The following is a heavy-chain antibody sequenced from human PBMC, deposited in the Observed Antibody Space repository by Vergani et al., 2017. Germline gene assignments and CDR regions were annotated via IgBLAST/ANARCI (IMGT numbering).Heavy chain of an antibody. CDR2: IRFDGSNE. J-gene: IGHJ4*02. V-gene: IGHV3-30*02. D-gene: IGHD3-9*01. Sequence: QVQLVESGGGVVQPGESLRLSCAASGFIFSHYAMHWVRQAPGKGLEWVAFIRFDGSNEYYADSLKGRFTISRDNSKNTLYLQMNNVRPEDTAVYYCARDGRYYDILTGYSKSPLVFDYWGQGTLVTVSS. CDR3: ARDGRYYDILTGYSKSPLVFDY. CDR1: GFIFSHYA.